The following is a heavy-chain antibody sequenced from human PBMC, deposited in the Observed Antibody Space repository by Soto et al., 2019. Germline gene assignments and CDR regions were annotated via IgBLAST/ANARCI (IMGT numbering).Heavy chain of an antibody. D-gene: IGHD6-19*01. Sequence: GGSLRLSCAASGFTFSSYWMHWVRQAPGKGLVWVSRINSDGSSTSYADSVKGRFTISRDNAKNTLYLQMNSLRAEDTAVYYCARERVAVANSNYYMDVWGKGTTVTVSS. CDR1: GFTFSSYW. V-gene: IGHV3-74*01. J-gene: IGHJ6*03. CDR2: INSDGSST. CDR3: ARERVAVANSNYYMDV.